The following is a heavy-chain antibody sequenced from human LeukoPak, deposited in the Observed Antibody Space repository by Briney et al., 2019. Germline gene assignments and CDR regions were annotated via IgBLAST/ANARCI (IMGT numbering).Heavy chain of an antibody. CDR1: GYTFTSYG. CDR3: ARPVVSSVGFYFDS. V-gene: IGHV1-18*01. Sequence: GSAKVSCKASGYTFTSYGISWVRQAPGQGLEWMVWISTDNGPANTPQTPRDRVTVTAATSTYTAYMELRSLRSDDTAVYYCARPVVSSVGFYFDSWGQGALVTVSS. D-gene: IGHD3-22*01. CDR2: ISTDNGPA. J-gene: IGHJ4*02.